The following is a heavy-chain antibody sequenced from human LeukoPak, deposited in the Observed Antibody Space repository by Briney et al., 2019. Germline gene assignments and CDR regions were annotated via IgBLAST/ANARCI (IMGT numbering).Heavy chain of an antibody. J-gene: IGHJ4*02. CDR3: AKAQERTRIAARPSALDF. D-gene: IGHD6-6*01. Sequence: GRSLRLSCTASGLIFTNYAMTWVRQAPGEGLEWVSTMSVIVASTYYADSVKGRFTIYRENSKNTLYLQMNTLRAEETATYHCAKAQERTRIAARPSALDFWGQGTLVTVSS. CDR1: GLIFTNYA. V-gene: IGHV3-23*01. CDR2: MSVIVAST.